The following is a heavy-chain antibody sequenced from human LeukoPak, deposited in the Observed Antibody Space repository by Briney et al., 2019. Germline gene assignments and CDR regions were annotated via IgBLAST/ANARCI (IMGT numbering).Heavy chain of an antibody. CDR3: ARAEGDYLNYYSMDV. J-gene: IGHJ6*02. D-gene: IGHD4-17*01. CDR2: ISSSNSYI. CDR1: GFSFNTYS. V-gene: IGHV3-21*01. Sequence: GGSLRLSCAASGFSFNTYSMNWVRQAPGKGLEWVSSISSSNSYINYADSVKGRFTISRDNAKNSLYLQMNSLRAEDTAVYYCARAEGDYLNYYSMDVWGQGTTVTVSS.